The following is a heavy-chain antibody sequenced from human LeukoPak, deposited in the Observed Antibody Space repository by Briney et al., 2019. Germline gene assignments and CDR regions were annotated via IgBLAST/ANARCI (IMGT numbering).Heavy chain of an antibody. CDR1: GGSISSYY. CDR2: IYTSGST. J-gene: IGHJ4*02. V-gene: IGHV4-4*07. Sequence: SETLSLTCTVSGGSISSYYWSWIRQPAGKGLEWIGRIYTSGSTNYNPSLKSRVTMSVDTSKNQFSLKLSSVTAADTAVYYCARGREQLEPVHFDYWGQGALVTVSS. D-gene: IGHD6-6*01. CDR3: ARGREQLEPVHFDY.